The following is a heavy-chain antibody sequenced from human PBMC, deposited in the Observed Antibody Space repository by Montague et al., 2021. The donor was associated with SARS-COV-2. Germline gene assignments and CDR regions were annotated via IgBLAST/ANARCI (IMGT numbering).Heavy chain of an antibody. D-gene: IGHD3-10*01. CDR2: INHSGST. CDR1: GGSFSGYY. CDR3: ARGRRILLWFGGLLSGGYYYGMDV. V-gene: IGHV4-34*01. J-gene: IGHJ6*02. Sequence: SETLSLTCAVYGGSFSGYYWSWIRQPPGKGLEWIGEINHSGSTNYNPSLKSRVTISVDTSKNQFSLKLSSVTAADTAVYYCARGRRILLWFGGLLSGGYYYGMDVWGQGTTVTVSS.